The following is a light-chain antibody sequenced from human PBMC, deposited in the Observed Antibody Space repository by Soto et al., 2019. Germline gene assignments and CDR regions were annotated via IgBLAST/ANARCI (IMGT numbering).Light chain of an antibody. Sequence: ILFTQSPATLSLSPGERATLSCRASQSVSSYLAWYQQKPGQATRLLIYDASNRANGIPARFSGSGSGTEFTLTISRLEPEDFAVYYCQQYGSSPGITFGQGTRLEIK. CDR3: QQYGSSPGIT. J-gene: IGKJ5*01. CDR2: DAS. CDR1: QSVSSY. V-gene: IGKV3-20*01.